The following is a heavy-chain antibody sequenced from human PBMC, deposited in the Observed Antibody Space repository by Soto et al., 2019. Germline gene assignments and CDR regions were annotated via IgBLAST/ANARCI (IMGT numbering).Heavy chain of an antibody. J-gene: IGHJ4*02. CDR2: ISGSGGST. CDR1: GFTISSYA. V-gene: IGHV3-23*01. D-gene: IGHD3-22*01. Sequence: GGSLRLSCAASGFTISSYAMSWVRQAPGKGLEWVSAISGSGGSTYYADSVKGRFTISRDNSKNTLYLQMNSLRAEDTAVYYCARNYYDSGGGFDYWGQGTLVTVSS. CDR3: ARNYYDSGGGFDY.